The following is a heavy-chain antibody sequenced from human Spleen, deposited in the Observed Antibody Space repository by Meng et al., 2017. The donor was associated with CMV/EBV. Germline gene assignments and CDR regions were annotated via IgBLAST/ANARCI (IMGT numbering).Heavy chain of an antibody. CDR2: IGTAGDT. CDR1: GFTFSSYD. J-gene: IGHJ6*02. Sequence: GESLKISCAASGFTFSSYDMHWVRQATGKGLEWVSAIGTAGDTYYPGSVKGRFTISRENAKNSLYLQMNSLRAGDTAVYYCARGAVISPQGYYYYGMDVWGQGTTVTVSS. D-gene: IGHD3-16*02. V-gene: IGHV3-13*01. CDR3: ARGAVISPQGYYYYGMDV.